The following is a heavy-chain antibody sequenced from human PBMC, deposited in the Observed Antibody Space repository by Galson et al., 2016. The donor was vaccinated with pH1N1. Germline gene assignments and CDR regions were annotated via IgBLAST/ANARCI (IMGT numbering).Heavy chain of an antibody. D-gene: IGHD3-22*01. CDR3: SRDAPDYYDSSGYYFDY. CDR2: IDHHGSQK. Sequence: SLRLSCAASGFTFSSNWMSWVRQAPGKGLEWVASIDHHGSQKHSVGSVKGRFTITRDNAKDSLYLQLQSLRAKDTAVYYCSRDAPDYYDSSGYYFDYWGQGTLVTVSS. V-gene: IGHV3-7*01. CDR1: GFTFSSNW. J-gene: IGHJ4*02.